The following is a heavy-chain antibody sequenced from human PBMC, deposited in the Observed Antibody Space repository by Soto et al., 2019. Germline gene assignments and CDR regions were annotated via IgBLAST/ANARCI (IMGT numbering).Heavy chain of an antibody. CDR3: ARRRRYGAFDI. J-gene: IGHJ3*02. CDR1: GYTFTMYV. V-gene: IGHV1-18*01. CDR2: ISAYNGNT. Sequence: ASVKVYFSASGYTFTMYVMVWVRQATGQGLEWMGWISAYNGNTNYAQKLQGRVTMTTDTSKSTAYMELRSLRFDDTAVYYCARRRRYGAFDIWGQGTIVTVSS. D-gene: IGHD1-20*01.